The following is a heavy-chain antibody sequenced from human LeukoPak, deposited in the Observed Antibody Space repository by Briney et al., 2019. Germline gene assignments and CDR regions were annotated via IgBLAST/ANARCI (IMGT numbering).Heavy chain of an antibody. Sequence: SETPSLTCTVSGGSISSGGYYWSWIRQHPGKGLEWIGYIYYSGSTYYNPSLKSRVTISVDTSKNQFSLKLSSVTAADTAVYYCARARIGYDSSGYYRVGFDPWGQGTLVTVSS. CDR2: IYYSGST. CDR1: GGSISSGGYY. D-gene: IGHD3-22*01. CDR3: ARARIGYDSSGYYRVGFDP. V-gene: IGHV4-31*03. J-gene: IGHJ5*02.